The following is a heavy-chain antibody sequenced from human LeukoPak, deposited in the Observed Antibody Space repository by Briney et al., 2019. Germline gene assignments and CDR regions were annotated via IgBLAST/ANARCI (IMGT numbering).Heavy chain of an antibody. D-gene: IGHD1-26*01. CDR2: IRSKAYGGTT. CDR3: ARSGIVGAILYYYYYYMDV. Sequence: GGSLRLSCTASGFTFGDCAMSWVRQAPGKGLEWVGFIRSKAYGGTTEYAASVKGRFTISRDDSKSIAYLQMDSLKTEDTAVYYCARSGIVGAILYYYYYYMDVWGKGTTVTVSS. CDR1: GFTFGDCA. J-gene: IGHJ6*03. V-gene: IGHV3-49*04.